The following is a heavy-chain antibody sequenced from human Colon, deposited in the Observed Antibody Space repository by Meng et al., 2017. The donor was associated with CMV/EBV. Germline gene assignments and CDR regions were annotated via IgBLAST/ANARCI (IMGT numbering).Heavy chain of an antibody. CDR1: GYTFTSNA. V-gene: IGHV1-8*01. D-gene: IGHD3/OR15-3a*01. Sequence: QVQLVQSGAEVKKPGASVKVSCKAPGYTFTSNAINWVRQATGQGLEWMGWMKPNSGDTGYAPNFQGRRTMTRNTSINTAYMELRSLTNEDTAIYYCARGIPDFWGQGTLVTVSS. J-gene: IGHJ4*02. CDR3: ARGIPDF. CDR2: MKPNSGDT.